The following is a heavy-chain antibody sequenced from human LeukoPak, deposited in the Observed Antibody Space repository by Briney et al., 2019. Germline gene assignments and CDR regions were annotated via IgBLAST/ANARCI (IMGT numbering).Heavy chain of an antibody. CDR3: ARDLGDSFDY. CDR2: IIPIFGTA. Sequence: GASVKVSCKASGGTFSNYAISWVRPAPGQGLEWMGGIIPIFGTASYAQKFQGRVTITADESTSTAYMELSSLRSEDTAVYYCARDLGDSFDYWGQGTLVTVSS. V-gene: IGHV1-69*13. J-gene: IGHJ4*02. CDR1: GGTFSNYA. D-gene: IGHD3-10*01.